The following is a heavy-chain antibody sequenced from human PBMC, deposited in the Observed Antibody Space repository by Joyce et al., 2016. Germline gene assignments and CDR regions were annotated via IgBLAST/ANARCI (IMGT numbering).Heavy chain of an antibody. CDR3: ARGITIVGVITQGYFDY. Sequence: QVQLQESGPGLVKPSQTLSLTCTVSGGSINSGAYYWGWIRQPPGKGLEWIGYMYYSGSADYNPSLKSRVTISLDTSKNQFSLKLSSVTAADTAVYYCARGITIVGVITQGYFDYWGQGTLVAVSS. D-gene: IGHD3-3*01. CDR1: GGSINSGAYY. J-gene: IGHJ4*02. V-gene: IGHV4-31*03. CDR2: MYYSGSA.